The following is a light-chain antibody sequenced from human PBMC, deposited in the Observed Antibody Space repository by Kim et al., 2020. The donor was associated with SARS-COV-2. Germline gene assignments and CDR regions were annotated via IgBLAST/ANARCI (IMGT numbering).Light chain of an antibody. Sequence: PGEIASLSCRASQSVSSSYSAWYQQRPGQAPRLLIYAASNRATGIPDRFSGSGSGTDFTLTISRLEPEDFAVYYCQQYGNSRWTFGQGTKVDIK. V-gene: IGKV3-20*01. J-gene: IGKJ1*01. CDR2: AAS. CDR3: QQYGNSRWT. CDR1: QSVSSSY.